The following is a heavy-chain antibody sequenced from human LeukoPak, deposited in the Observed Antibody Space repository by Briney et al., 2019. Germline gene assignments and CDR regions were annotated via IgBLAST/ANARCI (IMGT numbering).Heavy chain of an antibody. D-gene: IGHD1-14*01. CDR1: GFTFTIYW. CDR3: ARNQRRLDY. J-gene: IGHJ4*02. CDR2: IKQDGSEK. Sequence: AGGSLRPSCAASGFTFTIYWMSWVRQAPGEGVELVANIKQDGSEKYYVDSVKGRFTISRDNAKNSLYLQMNSLRAEDTAVYYCARNQRRLDYWGQGTLVTVSS. V-gene: IGHV3-7*01.